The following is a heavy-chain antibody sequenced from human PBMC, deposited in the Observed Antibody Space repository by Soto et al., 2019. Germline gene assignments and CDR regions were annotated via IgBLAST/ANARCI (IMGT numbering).Heavy chain of an antibody. J-gene: IGHJ4*02. D-gene: IGHD2-2*01. CDR3: ASAMAIPDY. CDR2: ISYDGSNK. Sequence: ESGGGVVQPGRSLRLSCAASGFTFSSYAMHWVRQAPGKGLEWVAVISYDGSNKYYADSVKGRFTISRDNSKNTLYLQMNSLRAEDTAVYYCASAMAIPDYWGQGTLVTVSS. CDR1: GFTFSSYA. V-gene: IGHV3-30-3*01.